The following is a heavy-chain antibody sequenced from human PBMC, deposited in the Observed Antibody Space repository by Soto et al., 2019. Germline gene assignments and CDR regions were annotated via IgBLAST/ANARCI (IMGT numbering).Heavy chain of an antibody. D-gene: IGHD2-2*01. J-gene: IGHJ4*02. CDR2: ISYDGSNK. CDR3: ARRMGVYCISTSCYAGETGFDY. V-gene: IGHV3-30-3*01. CDR1: GLSFSRYA. Sequence: QVQLVESGGGVVQAGRSLRLSCAASGLSFSRYAMHWVRQAPGKGLEWVALISYDGSNKYYADSVKGRFTISRDNSKXTXXXQXXSLRAEDTAVYYCARRMGVYCISTSCYAGETGFDYWGQGTLVTVSS.